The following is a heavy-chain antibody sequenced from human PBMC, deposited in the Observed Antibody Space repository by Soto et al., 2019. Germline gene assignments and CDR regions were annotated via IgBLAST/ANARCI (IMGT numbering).Heavy chain of an antibody. CDR2: IYYSGNT. V-gene: IGHV4-39*01. J-gene: IGHJ4*02. CDR3: ARQGSNYDSSGYYPTHFDY. Sequence: LSLTCAVSGGSIRSSSYYWGWIRQPPGKGLEWIATIYYSGNTYYNPSLRSRVTISVDTSKNQFSLNMRSVTAADTAVYYCARQGSNYDSSGYYPTHFDYWGQGTLVTVSS. CDR1: GGSIRSSSYY. D-gene: IGHD3-22*01.